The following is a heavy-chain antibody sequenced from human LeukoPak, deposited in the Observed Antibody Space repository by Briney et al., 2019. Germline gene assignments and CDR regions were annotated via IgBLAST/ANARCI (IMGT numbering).Heavy chain of an antibody. V-gene: IGHV4-30-4*01. CDR3: ARGPYGSGSYY. CDR1: GGSISSGDYY. J-gene: IGHJ4*02. CDR2: IYYSGTT. D-gene: IGHD3-10*01. Sequence: PSQTLSLTCTVSGGSISSGDYYWSWIRQPPGKGLEWIGYIYYSGTTYYNPSLKSRVTISVDTSKNQFSLKLTSVTAADTAVYFCARGPYGSGSYYWGQGTLVTVSS.